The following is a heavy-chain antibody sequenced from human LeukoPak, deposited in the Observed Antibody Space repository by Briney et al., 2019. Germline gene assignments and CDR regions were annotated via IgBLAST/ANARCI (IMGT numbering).Heavy chain of an antibody. CDR1: GASISSYH. CDR3: AREHWDRYSDH. V-gene: IGHV4-30-2*01. D-gene: IGHD7-27*01. J-gene: IGHJ4*02. Sequence: SSETLSLTCTVSGASISSYHWSWIRQPPGKGLEWIGYIYHSGNIYYNPSLKSRVTLSVDRSKNQFSLKLSSVTAADTAVYYCAREHWDRYSDHWGQGTLVTVSS. CDR2: IYHSGNI.